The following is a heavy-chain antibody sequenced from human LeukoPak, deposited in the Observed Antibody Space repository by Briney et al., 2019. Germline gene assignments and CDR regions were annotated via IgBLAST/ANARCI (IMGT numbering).Heavy chain of an antibody. D-gene: IGHD5-18*01. Sequence: GGSLRLSCAASGFTVSTNYMSWVRQAPGKGPEWVSVIYSGGSTYYADSVKGRFIISRDNSKNTLYLQMNSLRAEDTAVYFCARGVHNYGNFDFWGQGTLVTVSS. J-gene: IGHJ4*02. CDR1: GFTVSTNY. CDR3: ARGVHNYGNFDF. V-gene: IGHV3-66*01. CDR2: IYSGGST.